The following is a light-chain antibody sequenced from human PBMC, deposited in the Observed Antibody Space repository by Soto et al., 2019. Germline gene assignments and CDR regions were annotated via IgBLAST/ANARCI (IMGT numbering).Light chain of an antibody. Sequence: DIQMTQSPSSLSASLGDRVTITCRASQSISNRLNWYQQKLGKAPHLLIYAASTLQSGVPSRFSASGSGTDFTLTISSLQLEALATYFCQQGSSIPFTFGPGTKVEIK. J-gene: IGKJ3*01. CDR2: AAS. V-gene: IGKV1-39*01. CDR3: QQGSSIPFT. CDR1: QSISNR.